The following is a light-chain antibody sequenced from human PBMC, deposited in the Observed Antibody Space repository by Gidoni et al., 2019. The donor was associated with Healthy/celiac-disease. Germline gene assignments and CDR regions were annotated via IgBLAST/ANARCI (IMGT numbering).Light chain of an antibody. CDR3: QQLNSYPHT. CDR1: QGISSY. J-gene: IGKJ4*01. CDR2: AAS. V-gene: IGKV1-9*01. Sequence: IQLTQSPSSLSASVGDRVTITCRASQGISSYLAWYQQKPGKAPKLLIYAASTLQSGVSSRFSGSGSGTDFTLTISSLQPEDFATYYCQQLNSYPHTFGGXTKVEIK.